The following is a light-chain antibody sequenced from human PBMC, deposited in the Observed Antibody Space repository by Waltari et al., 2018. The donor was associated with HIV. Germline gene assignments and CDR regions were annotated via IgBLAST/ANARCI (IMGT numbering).Light chain of an antibody. Sequence: SYELTQAPSVSVSPGQTTSIACSGDKLGDKYVSWYQQKPGQSPLLLIYQDNKRPSGIPERFSASNSGNTATLTISATQSVDEADFYCQAWGGNTAVFGGGTKLTVL. CDR3: QAWGGNTAV. J-gene: IGLJ2*01. V-gene: IGLV3-1*01. CDR2: QDN. CDR1: KLGDKY.